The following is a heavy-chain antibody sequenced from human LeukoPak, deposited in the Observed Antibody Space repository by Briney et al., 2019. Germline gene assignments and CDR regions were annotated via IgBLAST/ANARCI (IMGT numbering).Heavy chain of an antibody. J-gene: IGHJ3*02. CDR2: INSDGSTT. CDR3: ARYGVGSGSYDGLDI. CDR1: GFTFSSYW. V-gene: IGHV3-74*01. Sequence: GGSLRLSCAASGFTFSSYWMLWVRQAPGKGLVWVSRINSDGSTTSYADFVKGRFTISRDNAKNTLYLQMSSLRAEDTAVYYCARYGVGSGSYDGLDIWGQGTMLTVSS. D-gene: IGHD3-10*01.